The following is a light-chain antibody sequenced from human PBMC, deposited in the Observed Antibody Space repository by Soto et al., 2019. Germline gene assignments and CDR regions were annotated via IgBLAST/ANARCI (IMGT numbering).Light chain of an antibody. CDR3: QQSYSTPIT. V-gene: IGKV1-39*01. J-gene: IGKJ5*01. CDR1: QSISSY. CDR2: AAS. Sequence: DIQMTQSPSAVSGSGEDRVTITCRASQSISSYLNWYQQKPGKAPKLLIYAASSLQSGVPSRFSGSGSGTDFTLTISSLQLEDFATYYCQQSYSTPITFGQGTRLEIK.